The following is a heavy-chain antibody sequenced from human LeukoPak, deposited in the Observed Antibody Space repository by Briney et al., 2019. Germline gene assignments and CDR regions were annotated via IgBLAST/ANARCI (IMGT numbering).Heavy chain of an antibody. J-gene: IGHJ4*02. Sequence: GESLRISCKGSGYTFTNYWITWVRQMPGKGLEWMGTIDPGDSYINYSPSLEGHVIMSTDKATNTAHLQWSSLKALDTGIYYCARRGIGFGDFYDYWGQGTPVTVSS. CDR2: IDPGDSYI. CDR1: GYTFTNYW. V-gene: IGHV5-10-1*01. CDR3: ARRGIGFGDFYDY. D-gene: IGHD3-16*01.